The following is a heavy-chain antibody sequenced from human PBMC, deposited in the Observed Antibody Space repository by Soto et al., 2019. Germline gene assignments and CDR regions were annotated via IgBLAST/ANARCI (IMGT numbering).Heavy chain of an antibody. CDR1: GGTFSSYA. D-gene: IGHD5-12*01. V-gene: IGHV1-69*12. CDR2: IIPIFGTA. J-gene: IGHJ4*02. Sequence: QVQLVQSGAEVKKPGSSVKVSCKASGGTFSSYAISWVRQAPGQGLEWMGGIIPIFGTANYAQKFQGRVTITADEYTSTAYMELSSLRTEETAVYYCARDIGDGYNSIWYFDYWGQGTLVTVSS. CDR3: ARDIGDGYNSIWYFDY.